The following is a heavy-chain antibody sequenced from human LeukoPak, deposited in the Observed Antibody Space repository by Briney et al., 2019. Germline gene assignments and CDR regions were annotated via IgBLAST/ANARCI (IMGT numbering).Heavy chain of an antibody. J-gene: IGHJ4*02. D-gene: IGHD3-22*01. CDR2: INPHNGDT. V-gene: IGHV1-2*02. CDR3: ARETYYYDSSGYNSAKIFDY. CDR1: GYTFTGYF. Sequence: ASVKVSCKASGYTFTGYFIHWVRQAPGQGLEWMGWINPHNGDTYYQQKFQDRVAMTRDTSVSTAYMELSRLRSDDTAVYYCARETYYYDSSGYNSAKIFDYWGQGTLVTVSS.